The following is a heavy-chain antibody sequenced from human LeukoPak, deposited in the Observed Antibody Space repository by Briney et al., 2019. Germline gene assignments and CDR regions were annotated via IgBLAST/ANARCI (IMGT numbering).Heavy chain of an antibody. Sequence: GGSLRLSCAAAGFTFSSSSMNWVRQTPGKGLGWVSSISGESKYIYYADSVTGRFTISRDNAKNSLYLQMSTLRAEDTAVYYCARGAVFQGNYDYWGQGTQVTVSS. CDR3: ARGAVFQGNYDY. CDR1: GFTFSSSS. V-gene: IGHV3-21*01. CDR2: ISGESKYI. D-gene: IGHD3-10*01. J-gene: IGHJ4*02.